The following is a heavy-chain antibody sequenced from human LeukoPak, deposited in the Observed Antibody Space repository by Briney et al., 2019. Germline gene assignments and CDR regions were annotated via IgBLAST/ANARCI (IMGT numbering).Heavy chain of an antibody. V-gene: IGHV3-30*02. D-gene: IGHD3-10*01. CDR1: GFTFSSYG. CDR2: IRYDGSNE. J-gene: IGHJ4*02. Sequence: GGSLRLSCAASGFTFSSYGMHWVRQAPGKGLEGVAFIRYDGSNEYYADSVKGRFTISRDNFENTLYLQMNSLRPEDTAVYYCAKHGALSGTSDYWGQGTLVIVSS. CDR3: AKHGALSGTSDY.